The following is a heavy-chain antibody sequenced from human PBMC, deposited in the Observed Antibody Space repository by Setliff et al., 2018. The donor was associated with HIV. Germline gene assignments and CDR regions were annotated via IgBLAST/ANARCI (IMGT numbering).Heavy chain of an antibody. D-gene: IGHD2-2*01. V-gene: IGHV3-23*01. CDR2: ISGSGDIT. J-gene: IGHJ4*02. CDR3: AKIPNPPHKDIVVVPAAPFTDY. CDR1: GFSFRSYA. Sequence: GGSLRLSCAASGFSFRSYAVSWVRQAPGKGLEWVSVISGSGDITYYRESVKGRFTVSRDNSNNTVYLQMNSLRAEDTAMYYCAKIPNPPHKDIVVVPAAPFTDYWGQGTLVTVSS.